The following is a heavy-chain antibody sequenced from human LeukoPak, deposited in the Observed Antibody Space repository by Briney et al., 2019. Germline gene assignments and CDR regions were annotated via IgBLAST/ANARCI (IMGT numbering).Heavy chain of an antibody. V-gene: IGHV3-7*03. CDR3: AKATVTTSLRYFDY. CDR1: GSTFSSYW. J-gene: IGHJ4*02. Sequence: GGSLRLSCAASGSTFSSYWMSWVRQAPGKGLEWVANIKQDGSEKYYVDSVKGRFTISRDNSKNTLYLQMNSLRAEDTAVYYCAKATVTTSLRYFDYWGQGTLVTVSS. D-gene: IGHD4-17*01. CDR2: IKQDGSEK.